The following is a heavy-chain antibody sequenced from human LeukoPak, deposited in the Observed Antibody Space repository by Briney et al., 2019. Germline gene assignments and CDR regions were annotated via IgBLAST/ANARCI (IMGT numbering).Heavy chain of an antibody. CDR1: GFSFTGVW. D-gene: IGHD5-18*01. CDR2: IREERGQE. Sequence: GGSLRLSCVASGFSFTGVWMNWVRQAPGKGLEWVANIREERGQEYYVDSVKGRFTISKNSAKNSPYLQMNTLRVEDTAMYYCASLDTAKQPLANHWGQGTLVTVSS. J-gene: IGHJ5*02. V-gene: IGHV3-7*03. CDR3: ASLDTAKQPLANH.